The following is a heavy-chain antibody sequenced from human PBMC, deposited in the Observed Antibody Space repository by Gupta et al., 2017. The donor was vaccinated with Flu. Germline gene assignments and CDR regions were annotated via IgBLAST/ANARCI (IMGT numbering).Heavy chain of an antibody. V-gene: IGHV3-30*18. J-gene: IGHJ6*02. D-gene: IGHD1-1*01. CDR3: AKDYASKWKDPDYGLDA. Sequence: GMDWSRQAPGRGVEWVALISYDGSKKYYGDCVKGRFTISRDKSKSTLYLQMNSLRDEDTAVYYCAKDYASKWKDPDYGLDAWGQGTTGIVSS. CDR1: G. CDR2: ISYDGSKK.